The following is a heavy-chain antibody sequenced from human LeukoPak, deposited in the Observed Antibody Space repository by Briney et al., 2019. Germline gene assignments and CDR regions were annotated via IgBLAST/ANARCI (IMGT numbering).Heavy chain of an antibody. D-gene: IGHD1-26*01. V-gene: IGHV1-2*02. CDR1: AYTHTYYH. J-gene: IGHJ4*02. CDR2: INSKSGGT. Sequence: ASVKVSCNATAYTHTYYHMHRPRQAPGQGLEWMGWINSKSGGTNYAQKFQGRVTMTRDTSITTAYMELSRLRSDDTALYYCSRSSIVGPPGGEDYCGQGTLVTVSS. CDR3: SRSSIVGPPGGEDY.